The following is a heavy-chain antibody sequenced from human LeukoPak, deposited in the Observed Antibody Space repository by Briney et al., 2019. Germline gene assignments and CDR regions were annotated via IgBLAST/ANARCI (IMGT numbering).Heavy chain of an antibody. J-gene: IGHJ4*02. V-gene: IGHV4-61*02. CDR2: IYTSGST. D-gene: IGHD1-26*01. Sequence: SETLSLTCTVSGGSISSGSYYWSWIRQPAGKGLEWIGRIYTSGSTNYNPSLKSRVTISVDTSKNQFSLKLSSVTAADTAVYYCARLIVEAKPGFRDYWGQGTLVTVSS. CDR3: ARLIVEAKPGFRDY. CDR1: GGSISSGSYY.